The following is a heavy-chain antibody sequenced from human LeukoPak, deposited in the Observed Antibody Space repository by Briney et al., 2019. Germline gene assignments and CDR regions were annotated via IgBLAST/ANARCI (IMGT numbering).Heavy chain of an antibody. V-gene: IGHV4-59*12. CDR2: IYYSGST. D-gene: IGHD6-13*01. Sequence: PSETLSLTCTVSGGSISSYYWSWIRQPPGKGLEWIGYIYYSGSTNYNPSLKSRVTISVDKSKNQFSLKLSSVTAADTAVYYCARIEQQLVNWFDPWGQGTLVTVSS. CDR1: GGSISSYY. J-gene: IGHJ5*02. CDR3: ARIEQQLVNWFDP.